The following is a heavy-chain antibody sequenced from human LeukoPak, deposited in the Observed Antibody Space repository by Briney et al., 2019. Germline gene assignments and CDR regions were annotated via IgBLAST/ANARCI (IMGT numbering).Heavy chain of an antibody. CDR3: AKDKDTPATAQPQRGYFES. CDR2: VWYDGSHQ. D-gene: IGHD2-21*02. CDR1: GFPFSGSX. J-gene: IGHJ4*02. Sequence: SXXASGFPFSGSXMHWXRQAPGXXXXXXAVVWYDGSHQYYADSVKGRFIISRDNSKNTVDLQMNSLRVEDTAVYFCAKDKDTPATAQPQRGYFESWGQGTLVTVSS. V-gene: IGHV3-33*06.